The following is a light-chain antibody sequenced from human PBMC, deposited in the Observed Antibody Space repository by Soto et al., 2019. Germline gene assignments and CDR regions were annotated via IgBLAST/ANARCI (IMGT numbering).Light chain of an antibody. Sequence: EIVMTQSPATLSVSPGEGATLSCRASQNIRTKLAWYQQKPGQAPRLLISGASTRATGIPVRFSGSGSGTEVALAISSLQSEDFTVYYCQQYENWPSITFGQGTRLE. CDR2: GAS. CDR1: QNIRTK. V-gene: IGKV3-15*01. CDR3: QQYENWPSIT. J-gene: IGKJ5*01.